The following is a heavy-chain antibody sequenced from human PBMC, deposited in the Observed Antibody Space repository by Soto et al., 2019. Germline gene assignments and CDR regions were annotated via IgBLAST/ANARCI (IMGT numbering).Heavy chain of an antibody. CDR2: IYYSGST. Sequence: SETLSLTCTVSGGSISSYYWSWIRQPPGKGLEWIGYIYYSGSTNYNPSLKSRVTISVDTSKNQFSLKLSSVTAADTAVYYCARAPHDYGDYFYDYWGQGTLVTVSS. J-gene: IGHJ4*02. D-gene: IGHD4-17*01. CDR3: ARAPHDYGDYFYDY. CDR1: GGSISSYY. V-gene: IGHV4-59*01.